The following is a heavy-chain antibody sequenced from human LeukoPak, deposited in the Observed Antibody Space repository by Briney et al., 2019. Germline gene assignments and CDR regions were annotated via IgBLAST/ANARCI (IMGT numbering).Heavy chain of an antibody. D-gene: IGHD6-19*01. J-gene: IGHJ4*02. CDR2: IYYTGST. CDR3: ARDRYSSGWYSY. V-gene: IGHV4-59*01. Sequence: SETLSLTCTVSGGSISSYYWSWIRQPPGKGLEWIGYIYYTGSTNYNPSLESRVTISVDTSKNLFSLKLSSVTAADTAVYYCARDRYSSGWYSYWGQGTLVTVSS. CDR1: GGSISSYY.